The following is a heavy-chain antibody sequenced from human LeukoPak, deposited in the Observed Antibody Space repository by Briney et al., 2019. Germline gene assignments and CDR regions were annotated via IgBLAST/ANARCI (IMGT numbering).Heavy chain of an antibody. CDR2: MHYSGDS. Sequence: SETLSLTCTVSGNSISSLFWSWIRQPPGKGLEWIGSMHYSGDSKYNPSLRSRVSLSIDTSKQQFSLRLSSVTAADTAVYYCARDLELERNRWNYFESWGQGALVTVSS. CDR3: ARDLELERNRWNYFES. D-gene: IGHD1-1*01. V-gene: IGHV4-59*11. CDR1: GNSISSLF. J-gene: IGHJ4*02.